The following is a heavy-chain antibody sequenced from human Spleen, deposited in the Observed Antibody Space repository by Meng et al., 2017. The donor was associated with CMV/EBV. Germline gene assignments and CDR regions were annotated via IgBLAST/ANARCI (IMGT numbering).Heavy chain of an antibody. CDR2: TYYRSKWFN. J-gene: IGHJ5*02. CDR1: GASILSNSAA. Sequence: CAISGASILSNSAAWNWIRQSPSRGLEWLGRTYYRSKWFNDYAVSAKSRITISPDTSKNQFSLQLNSVTPEDTAVYYCARESTGLSPWGQGTLVTVSS. CDR3: ARESTGLSP. V-gene: IGHV6-1*01. D-gene: IGHD1-1*01.